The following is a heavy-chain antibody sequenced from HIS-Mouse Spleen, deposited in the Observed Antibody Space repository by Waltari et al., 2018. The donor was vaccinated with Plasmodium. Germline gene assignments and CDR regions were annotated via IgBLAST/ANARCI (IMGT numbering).Heavy chain of an antibody. J-gene: IGHJ4*02. CDR3: ARAAGYSSGWPFDY. V-gene: IGHV3-7*01. CDR1: GCTFSSHW. CDR2: IKQDGSEK. Sequence: EVPLVESGGGLVQHGGSLRLPCAASGCTFSSHWMSWVRQAPGKGLEWVANIKQDGSEKYYVDSVKGRFTISRDNAKNSLYLQMNSLRAEDTAVYYCARAAGYSSGWPFDYWGQGTLVTVSS. D-gene: IGHD6-19*01.